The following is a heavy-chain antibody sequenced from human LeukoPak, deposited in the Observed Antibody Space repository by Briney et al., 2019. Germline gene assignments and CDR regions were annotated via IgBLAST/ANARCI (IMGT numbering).Heavy chain of an antibody. V-gene: IGHV3-30*03. J-gene: IGHJ6*02. CDR2: ISYDGSNK. CDR1: GFTFSSYG. CDR3: ARDLKYCSSTSCFWHYYYYGMDV. Sequence: PGGSLRLSCAASGFTFSSYGMQWVRQAPGKGLEWVAVISYDGSNKYYADSVKGRFTISRDNSKNTLYLQMNSLRAEDTAVYYCARDLKYCSSTSCFWHYYYYGMDVWGQGTTVTVSS. D-gene: IGHD2-2*01.